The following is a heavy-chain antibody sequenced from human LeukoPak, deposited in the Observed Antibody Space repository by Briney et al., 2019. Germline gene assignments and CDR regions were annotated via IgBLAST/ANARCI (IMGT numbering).Heavy chain of an antibody. CDR3: ARNQRRLDY. J-gene: IGHJ4*02. V-gene: IGHV3-30*03. CDR1: GFTFSSYG. CDR2: ISYDGSNK. Sequence: GRSLRLSCAASGFTFSSYGMHWVRQAPGKGLEWVAVISYDGSNKYYADSVKGRFTISRDNAKNSLYLQVNSLRAEDTAVYYCARNQRRLDYWGQGTLVTVSS. D-gene: IGHD1-14*01.